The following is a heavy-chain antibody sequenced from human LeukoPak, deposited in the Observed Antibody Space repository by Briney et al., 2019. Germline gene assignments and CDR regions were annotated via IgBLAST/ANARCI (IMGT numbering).Heavy chain of an antibody. V-gene: IGHV4-4*07. Sequence: TSETLSLTCTVSGGSISSYYWSWIRQPAGKGLEWIGRIYTSGSTNYNPSLKSRVTMSVDTSKNQFSLKLSSVTAADTAVYYCARGPRHIYGDYPRWEGGRYYMDVWGKGTTVTVSS. CDR3: ARGPRHIYGDYPRWEGGRYYMDV. CDR2: IYTSGST. J-gene: IGHJ6*03. D-gene: IGHD4-17*01. CDR1: GGSISSYY.